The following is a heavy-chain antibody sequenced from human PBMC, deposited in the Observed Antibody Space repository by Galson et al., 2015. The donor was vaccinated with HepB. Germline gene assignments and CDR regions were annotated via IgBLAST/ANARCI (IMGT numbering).Heavy chain of an antibody. CDR3: AREPSSGWYALSGDYFDY. J-gene: IGHJ4*02. V-gene: IGHV6-1*01. Sequence: CAISGDSVSSNSAAWNWIRQSPSRGLEWLGRTYYRSKWYNDYAVSVKSRITINPDTSKNQFSLQLNSVTPEDTAVYYCAREPSSGWYALSGDYFDYWGQGTLVTVSS. CDR1: GDSVSSNSAA. CDR2: TYYRSKWYN. D-gene: IGHD6-13*01.